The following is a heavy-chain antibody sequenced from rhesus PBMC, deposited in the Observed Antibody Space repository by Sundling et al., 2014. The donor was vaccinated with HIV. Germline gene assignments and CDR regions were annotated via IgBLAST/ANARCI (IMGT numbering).Heavy chain of an antibody. Sequence: EVQLVETGGGLVQPGGSLKLSCAASGFTFSSYGMSWVRQAPGKGLEWVSTINSGGGSTYYADSVKGRFTISRDNSKNTLSLQMNSLRAEDTAVYYCAKYAYGSYVFWRYWGQGVLVTVSS. D-gene: IGHD4-4*01. CDR1: GFTFSSYG. V-gene: IGHV3S42*01. CDR3: AKYAYGSYVFWRY. J-gene: IGHJ4*01. CDR2: INSGGGST.